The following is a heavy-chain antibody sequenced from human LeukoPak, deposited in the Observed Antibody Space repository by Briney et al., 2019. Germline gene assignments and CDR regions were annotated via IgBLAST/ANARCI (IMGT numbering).Heavy chain of an antibody. V-gene: IGHV4-31*03. CDR3: ANTLGIPSHFDL. CDR2: IFYSGST. J-gene: IGHJ4*02. Sequence: SQTLSLTCTVSGDSIGTGVYSWNWIRQPPGKGLEWIGYIFYSGSTYYNPSLKSRITISVDTSKNQFSLKLRSVTAADTAVYYCANTLGIPSHFDLWGQGTLVTVSS. CDR1: GDSIGTGVYS. D-gene: IGHD1-26*01.